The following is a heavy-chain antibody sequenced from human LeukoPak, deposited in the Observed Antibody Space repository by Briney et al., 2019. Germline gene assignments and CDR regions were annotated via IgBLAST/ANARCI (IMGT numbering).Heavy chain of an antibody. CDR2: IYHSGST. D-gene: IGHD3-10*01. CDR3: ARGLRGIMVRGAITDLNWFDP. CDR1: GGSISSGDYY. V-gene: IGHV4-30-4*01. Sequence: TLSLTCTVSGGSISSGDYYWTWIRQPPGKGLEWIGYIYHSGSTHYKASLKSRLPISLDTSRNQFSLRLTSVTAADTAVYFCARGLRGIMVRGAITDLNWFDPWGQGTLVAVSS. J-gene: IGHJ5*02.